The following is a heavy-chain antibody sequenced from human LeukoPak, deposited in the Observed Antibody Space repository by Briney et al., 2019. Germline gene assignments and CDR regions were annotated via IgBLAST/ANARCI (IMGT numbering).Heavy chain of an antibody. CDR2: ISSSSSTI. Sequence: GSLRLSCAASGFTFSSYSMNRVRQAPGKGLEWVSYISSSSSTIYYADSVKGRFTISRDNAKNSLYLQMNSLRDEDTAVYYCATIAAAGTLLRRPFDYWGQGTLVTVSS. CDR3: ATIAAAGTLLRRPFDY. J-gene: IGHJ4*02. CDR1: GFTFSSYS. D-gene: IGHD6-13*01. V-gene: IGHV3-48*02.